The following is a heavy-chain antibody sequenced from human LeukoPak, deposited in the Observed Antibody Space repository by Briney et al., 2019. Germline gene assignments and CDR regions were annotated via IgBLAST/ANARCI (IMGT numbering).Heavy chain of an antibody. CDR1: GGSIGSYY. Sequence: SETLSLTCTVSGGSIGSYYWSWIRQPPGKGLEWIGYIYYSGSTNYNPSLKSRVTISVDTSKNQFSLKLSSVTAADTAVYYCTRLTVPLRFDPWGQGTLVTVSS. V-gene: IGHV4-59*01. CDR2: IYYSGST. CDR3: TRLTVPLRFDP. J-gene: IGHJ5*02. D-gene: IGHD2-2*01.